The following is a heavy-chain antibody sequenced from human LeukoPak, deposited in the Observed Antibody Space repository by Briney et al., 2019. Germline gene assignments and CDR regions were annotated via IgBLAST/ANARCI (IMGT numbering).Heavy chain of an antibody. CDR1: GFTFSSYW. J-gene: IGHJ4*02. CDR2: INSDGSST. D-gene: IGHD6-13*01. Sequence: GGSLRLSCAASGFTFSSYWMHWVRQAPGKGLVWVSRINSDGSSTSYADSVKGRLTISRDNAKNTLYLQMSSLRAEDTAVYYCARAGYSSSLSMGYWGQGTLVTVSS. CDR3: ARAGYSSSLSMGY. V-gene: IGHV3-74*01.